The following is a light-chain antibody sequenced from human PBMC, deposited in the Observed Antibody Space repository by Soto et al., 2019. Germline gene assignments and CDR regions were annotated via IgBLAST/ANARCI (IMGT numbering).Light chain of an antibody. J-gene: IGKJ2*01. V-gene: IGKV4-1*01. CDR2: WAS. CDR3: QQSYSTPYT. Sequence: DIVMTQSPDSLAVSLGERATINCKSSQSVLYSSNNKNYLAWYQQKPGQPPKLLIYWASTRESGVPDRFSGSGSAKDFPLTISSLQAEDVAVYHCQQSYSTPYTFGQGTKLEIK. CDR1: QSVLYSSNNKNY.